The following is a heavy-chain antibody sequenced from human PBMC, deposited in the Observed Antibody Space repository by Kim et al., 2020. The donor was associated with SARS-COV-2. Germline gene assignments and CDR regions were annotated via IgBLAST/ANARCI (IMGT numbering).Heavy chain of an antibody. CDR2: INTNTGNP. J-gene: IGHJ6*02. CDR3: ARVTTEEMATPGYYYYGMDV. CDR1: GYTFTSYA. Sequence: ASVKVSCKASGYTFTSYAMNWVRQAPGQGLEWMGWINTNTGNPTYAQGFTGRFVFSLDTSVSTAYLQISSLKAEDTAVYYCARVTTEEMATPGYYYYGMDVWGQGTTVTVSS. D-gene: IGHD5-12*01. V-gene: IGHV7-4-1*02.